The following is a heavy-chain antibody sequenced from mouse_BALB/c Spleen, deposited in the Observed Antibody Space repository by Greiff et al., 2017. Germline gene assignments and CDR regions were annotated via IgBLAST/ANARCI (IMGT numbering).Heavy chain of an antibody. D-gene: IGHD1-1*01. V-gene: IGHV5-9-4*01. Sequence: EVNVVESGGGLVKPGGSLKLSCAASGFTFSSYAMSWVRQSPEKRLEWVAEISSGGSYTYYPDTVTGRFTISRDNAKNTLYLEMSSLRSEDTAMYYCAVLRRFAYWGQGTLVTVSA. CDR1: GFTFSSYA. CDR2: ISSGGSYT. CDR3: AVLRRFAY. J-gene: IGHJ3*01.